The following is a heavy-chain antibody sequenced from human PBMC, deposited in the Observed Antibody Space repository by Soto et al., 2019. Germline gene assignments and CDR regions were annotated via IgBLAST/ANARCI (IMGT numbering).Heavy chain of an antibody. CDR1: GYTFTSYD. CDR3: ARGAARHCSSTSCYLYYYYYGMDV. CDR2: MNPNSGNT. V-gene: IGHV1-8*01. J-gene: IGHJ6*02. D-gene: IGHD2-2*01. Sequence: ASVKVSCKASGYTFTSYDINWVRQATGQGLEWMGWMNPNSGNTGYAQKFQGRVTMTRNTSISTAYMELSSLRSEDTAVYYCARGAARHCSSTSCYLYYYYYGMDVWGQGTTVTVSS.